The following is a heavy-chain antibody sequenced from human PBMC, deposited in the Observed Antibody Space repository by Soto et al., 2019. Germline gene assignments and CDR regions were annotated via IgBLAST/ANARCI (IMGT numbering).Heavy chain of an antibody. CDR1: GYTLTELS. V-gene: IGHV1-24*01. CDR2: FDPEDGET. D-gene: IGHD5-18*01. Sequence: ASVKVSCKVSGYTLTELSMHWVRQAPGKGLEWMGGFDPEDGETIYAQKFQGRVTMTEDTSTDTAYMELSSLRSEDTAVYYCATLIKLWPGHYFDYWGQGTLVTVYS. J-gene: IGHJ4*02. CDR3: ATLIKLWPGHYFDY.